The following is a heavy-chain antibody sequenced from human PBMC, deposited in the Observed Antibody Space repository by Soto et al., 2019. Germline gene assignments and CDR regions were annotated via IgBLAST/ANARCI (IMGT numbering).Heavy chain of an antibody. V-gene: IGHV3-64*01. CDR1: GFTFSGNW. D-gene: IGHD6-13*01. Sequence: GGSLRLSCAASGFTFSGNWMHWVRQAPGKGLEYVSGISNNGAHTDYAKSVKGRFTISRDNSENTLYLQMGSLRAGDMALYYCARRGYGSRWPNVYMDVWGKGTTVTVSS. CDR2: ISNNGAHT. CDR3: ARRGYGSRWPNVYMDV. J-gene: IGHJ6*03.